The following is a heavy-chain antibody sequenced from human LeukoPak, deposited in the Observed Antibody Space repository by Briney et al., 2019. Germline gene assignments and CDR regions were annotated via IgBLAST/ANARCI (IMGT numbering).Heavy chain of an antibody. CDR1: GFTFSSYA. CDR3: AGVNDGYNDPPYYYYYYMDV. J-gene: IGHJ6*03. Sequence: GGSLRLSSAASGFTFSSYAMHWVRQAPGKGLEWVAVISYDGSNKYYADSVKGRFTISRDNSKNTLYLQMNSLRAEDTAVYYCAGVNDGYNDPPYYYYYYMDVWGKGTTVTVSS. D-gene: IGHD5-24*01. V-gene: IGHV3-30*01. CDR2: ISYDGSNK.